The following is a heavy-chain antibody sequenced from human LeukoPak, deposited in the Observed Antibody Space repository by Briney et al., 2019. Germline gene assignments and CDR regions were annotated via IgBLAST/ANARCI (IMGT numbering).Heavy chain of an antibody. CDR3: ARHLTYASAWYCPDC. V-gene: IGHV5-51*01. D-gene: IGHD6-19*01. CDR2: IYPGDSGT. J-gene: IGHJ4*02. CDR1: GYSFTSYW. Sequence: GESLKISCKGSGYSFTSYWIGWVRQMPGKGLEWMGIIYPGDSGTRYSPSFQGQVTISADKSISTAYLQWSSLKASDTAMYYCARHLTYASAWYCPDCWGQGTLVTVSS.